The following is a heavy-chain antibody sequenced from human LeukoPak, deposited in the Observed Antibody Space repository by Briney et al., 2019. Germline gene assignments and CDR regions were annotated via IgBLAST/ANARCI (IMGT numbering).Heavy chain of an antibody. Sequence: GGSLRLSCAASGFTFSSYAMSWVRQAPGKGLEWVSSITTGGDTTYYADSVKGRFTISRDNSKNTLRLQMNTLRADDTAVYFYAKFRGVTTLTPLDYWGQGTLVSVSS. CDR3: AKFRGVTTLTPLDY. CDR2: ITTGGDTT. D-gene: IGHD4-17*01. V-gene: IGHV3-23*01. CDR1: GFTFSSYA. J-gene: IGHJ4*02.